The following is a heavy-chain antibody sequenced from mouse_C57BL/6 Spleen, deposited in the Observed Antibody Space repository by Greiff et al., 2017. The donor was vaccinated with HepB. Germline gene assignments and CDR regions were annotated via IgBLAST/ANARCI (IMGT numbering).Heavy chain of an antibody. CDR3: ASEGWYFDV. V-gene: IGHV3-6*01. CDR2: ISYDGSN. J-gene: IGHJ1*03. CDR1: GYSITSGYY. Sequence: DVKLQESGPGLVKPSQSLSLTCSVTGYSITSGYYWNWIRQFPGNKLEWMGYISYDGSNNYNPSLKNRISITRDTSKNQFFLKLNSVTTEDTATYYCASEGWYFDVWGTGTTVTVSS.